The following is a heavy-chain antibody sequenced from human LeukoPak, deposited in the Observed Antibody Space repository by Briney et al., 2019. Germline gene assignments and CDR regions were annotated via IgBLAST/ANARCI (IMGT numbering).Heavy chain of an antibody. D-gene: IGHD2-2*03. CDR2: IYTIGST. CDR1: GGSISSGSYY. V-gene: IGHV4-61*02. J-gene: IGHJ6*04. Sequence: SQTLSLTCTVSGGSISSGSYYWSWIRKPAGKGLEWIGRIYTIGSTNYNPSLKSRVTISVDTSKNQFSLKLSSVTAADTAVYYCARDVGYCSSTSCYYYYYGMDVWGKGTTVTVSS. CDR3: ARDVGYCSSTSCYYYYYGMDV.